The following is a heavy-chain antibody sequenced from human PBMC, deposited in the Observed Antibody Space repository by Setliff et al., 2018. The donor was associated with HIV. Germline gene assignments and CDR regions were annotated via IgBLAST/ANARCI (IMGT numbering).Heavy chain of an antibody. D-gene: IGHD3-16*01. Sequence: PSETLSLTCTVSGGSISSHYWSWVRQSPGKGLEWIGSISYSGSTNHNPSLKNRVTISVDTSKNQFSLNLSSVTAADTAFYYCATFSPRDAFDIWGQGTMVTVSS. CDR2: ISYSGST. CDR1: GGSISSHY. V-gene: IGHV4-59*08. J-gene: IGHJ3*02. CDR3: ATFSPRDAFDI.